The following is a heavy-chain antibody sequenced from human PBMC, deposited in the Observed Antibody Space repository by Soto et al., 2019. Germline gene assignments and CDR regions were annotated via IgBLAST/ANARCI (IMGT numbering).Heavy chain of an antibody. CDR1: GYTFTNYW. J-gene: IGHJ6*02. Sequence: GESLKISCKGSGYTFTNYWIGWVRQMPGKGLEWMGIIYPGDSDTKYDPSFQGQVTISADKSITTTYLRWTSLKASDTAIYYCAASIFYYGMDVWGQGTTVTVSS. CDR3: AASIFYYGMDV. CDR2: IYPGDSDT. V-gene: IGHV5-51*01.